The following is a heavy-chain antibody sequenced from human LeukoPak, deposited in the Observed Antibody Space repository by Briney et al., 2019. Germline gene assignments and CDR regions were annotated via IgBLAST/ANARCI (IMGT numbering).Heavy chain of an antibody. Sequence: GGSLRLSCAASGFTFSFYAMSWVRQAPGKGLEWVSAVTGTGGNTYYADSVKGRFTISRDNSKNTLYLQMHSLRAEDTAVFYCAKAGYYDSSGYDYHFDYWDQGTLVTVSS. V-gene: IGHV3-23*01. D-gene: IGHD3-22*01. CDR3: AKAGYYDSSGYDYHFDY. CDR2: VTGTGGNT. J-gene: IGHJ4*02. CDR1: GFTFSFYA.